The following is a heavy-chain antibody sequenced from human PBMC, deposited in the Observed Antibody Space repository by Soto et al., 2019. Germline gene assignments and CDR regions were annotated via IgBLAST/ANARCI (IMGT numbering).Heavy chain of an antibody. CDR1: GFTFGDYA. D-gene: IGHD6-13*01. J-gene: IGHJ4*02. V-gene: IGHV3-49*03. CDR2: IRSKAYGGTT. CDR3: TRDVIAAAGPRLKYYFDY. Sequence: GGSLRLSCTASGFTFGDYAMSWFRQAPGKGLEWVGFIRSKAYGGTTEYAASVKGRFTISRDDSKSIAYLQMNSLKTEDTAVYYCTRDVIAAAGPRLKYYFDYWGQGTLVTVSS.